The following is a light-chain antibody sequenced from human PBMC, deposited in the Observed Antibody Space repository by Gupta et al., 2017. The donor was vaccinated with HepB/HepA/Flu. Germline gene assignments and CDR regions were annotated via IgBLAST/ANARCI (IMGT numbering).Light chain of an antibody. J-gene: IGLJ1*01. CDR2: DVS. Sequence: QSALTQPASVSGSPGPSITISCTGTSSDVGGYNYVSWYQQHPGKAPKVMMYDVSNRPSGVSNRFSGSKSDNTASLTISGLQAEDEADYYCSSYTSTITLVFGSGTKVTV. CDR3: SSYTSTITLV. V-gene: IGLV2-14*03. CDR1: SSDVGGYNY.